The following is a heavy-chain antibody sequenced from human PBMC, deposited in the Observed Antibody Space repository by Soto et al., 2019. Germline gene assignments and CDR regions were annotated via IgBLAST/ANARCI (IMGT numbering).Heavy chain of an antibody. V-gene: IGHV3-23*01. D-gene: IGHD2-2*01. CDR3: AKAATYCSSASCLRPANPDV. CDR1: GFTFSSYA. Sequence: PGGSLRLSCATSGFTFSSYAMCWVRQARGKGLEWVSAVSDSGYNTYYADSVKGRFTISRDNSKDTLYLQMSSLTAEDTAVYYCAKAATYCSSASCLRPANPDVWGQGTTVTVSS. CDR2: VSDSGYNT. J-gene: IGHJ6*02.